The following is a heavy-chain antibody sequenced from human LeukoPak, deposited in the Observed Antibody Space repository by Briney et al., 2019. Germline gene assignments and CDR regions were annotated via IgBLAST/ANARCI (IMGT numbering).Heavy chain of an antibody. CDR3: ARGGFEYSSSWYNDAFDI. D-gene: IGHD6-6*01. J-gene: IGHJ3*02. CDR2: ISSSGSTI. Sequence: GGSLRLSCAASGFTFSSYSMTWVRQAPGKGLEWVSYISSSGSTIYYADSVKGRFTISRDNAKNSLYLQMNSLRAEDTAVYYCARGGFEYSSSWYNDAFDIWGQGTMVTVSS. V-gene: IGHV3-48*04. CDR1: GFTFSSYS.